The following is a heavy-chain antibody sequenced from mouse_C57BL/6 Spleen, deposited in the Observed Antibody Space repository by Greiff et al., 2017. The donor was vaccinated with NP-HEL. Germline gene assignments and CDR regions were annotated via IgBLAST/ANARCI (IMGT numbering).Heavy chain of an antibody. D-gene: IGHD4-1*01. V-gene: IGHV1-26*01. Sequence: VQLQQSGPELVKPGASVKISCKASGYTFTDYYMNWVKQSHGKSLEWIGDINPNNGGTSYNQKFKGKATLTVDKSSSTAYMELRSLTSEDSAVYYCARARLDWGQGTTLTVSS. CDR3: ARARLD. CDR2: INPNNGGT. J-gene: IGHJ2*01. CDR1: GYTFTDYY.